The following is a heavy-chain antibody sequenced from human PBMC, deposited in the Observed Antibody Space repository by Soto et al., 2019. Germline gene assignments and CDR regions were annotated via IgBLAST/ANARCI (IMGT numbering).Heavy chain of an antibody. CDR2: IDWDDDK. V-gene: IGHV2-70*11. Sequence: SGPTLANPPQALTLPCTFTGFSLSTGGMGVSWIRQPPGKALEWLARIDWDDDKYYSTSLKTRLTISKDTSKNQVVLTLTNMDPVDTATYYCARRSRGRGSFDYWGQGILVTISS. J-gene: IGHJ4*02. D-gene: IGHD2-15*01. CDR3: ARRSRGRGSFDY. CDR1: GFSLSTGGMG.